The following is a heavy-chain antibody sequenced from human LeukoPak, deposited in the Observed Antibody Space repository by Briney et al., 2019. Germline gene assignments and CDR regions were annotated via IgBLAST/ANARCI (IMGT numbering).Heavy chain of an antibody. J-gene: IGHJ4*02. Sequence: PGGSLRLSCAASGFTFSSYWMSWVRQAPGKGLEWVANIKQDGSEKYYVDSVKGRFTISRDNAKNSLYLQMNSLRAEDTAVYYCVSGFGFDCSSTSCSYFDYWGQGTLVTVSS. CDR3: VSGFGFDCSSTSCSYFDY. CDR1: GFTFSSYW. D-gene: IGHD2-2*01. V-gene: IGHV3-7*01. CDR2: IKQDGSEK.